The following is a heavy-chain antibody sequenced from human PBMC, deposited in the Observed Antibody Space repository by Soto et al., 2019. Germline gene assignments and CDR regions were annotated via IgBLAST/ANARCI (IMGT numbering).Heavy chain of an antibody. J-gene: IGHJ6*02. CDR1: GYTFTSCG. CDR3: ARDNGSWYPYYDGMDV. Sequence: ATVKVSCRASGYTFTSCGISWVRLAPGHGLEWMGWISAYNGNIHCEQKLKGRVTMTTVTSTRTAYMELRSLRSDDTAVYYCARDNGSWYPYYDGMDVWGQGTTVTVAS. CDR2: ISAYNGNI. D-gene: IGHD6-13*01. V-gene: IGHV1-18*04.